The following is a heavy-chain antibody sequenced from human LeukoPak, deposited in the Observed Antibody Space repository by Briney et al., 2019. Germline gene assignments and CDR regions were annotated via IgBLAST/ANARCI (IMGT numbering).Heavy chain of an antibody. V-gene: IGHV3-23*01. CDR3: AKDPEF. J-gene: IGHJ4*02. CDR1: GFTFSSQA. Sequence: GGSLRLSCAVSGFTFSSQAMSWIRQAPGKGLEWLSGISESGDATFNIDSVKGRFTISRDNSKNTLYLQMNSLRAEDTAVYYCAKDPEFWGQGILVTVSS. CDR2: ISESGDAT. D-gene: IGHD3-10*01.